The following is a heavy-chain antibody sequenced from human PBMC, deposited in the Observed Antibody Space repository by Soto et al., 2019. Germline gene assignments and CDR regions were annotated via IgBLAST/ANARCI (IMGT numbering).Heavy chain of an antibody. Sequence: QVQLVQSGAEVKKPGSSVKVSCKASGGTFSSYAISWVRQAPGQGLEWMGGIIPIFGTANYAQKFQGRVTITADESTSTAYMELSSLRSEDTAVYYCSKSLPDRDYYYGMDVWGQGTAVTVSS. J-gene: IGHJ6*02. CDR1: GGTFSSYA. V-gene: IGHV1-69*01. CDR2: IIPIFGTA. CDR3: SKSLPDRDYYYGMDV.